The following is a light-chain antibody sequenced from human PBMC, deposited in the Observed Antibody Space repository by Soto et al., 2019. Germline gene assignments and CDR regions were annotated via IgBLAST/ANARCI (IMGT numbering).Light chain of an antibody. CDR2: EVS. Sequence: QSALTQPASVSGSPGQSIIISCTGTSSDIGGYKYVSWYQQYPDKAPKLLIYEVSNRPAGVSNRFSGSKSGNTASLTISGLQAEDEADYYCISYTSRTTWLFGGGTQLTVL. CDR1: SSDIGGYKY. CDR3: ISYTSRTTWL. V-gene: IGLV2-14*01. J-gene: IGLJ3*02.